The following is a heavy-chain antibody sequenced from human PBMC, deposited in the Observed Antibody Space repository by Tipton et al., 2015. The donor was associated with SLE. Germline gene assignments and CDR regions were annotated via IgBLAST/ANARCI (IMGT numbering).Heavy chain of an antibody. V-gene: IGHV3-53*05. D-gene: IGHD1-1*01. CDR3: AILDTTPSSF. J-gene: IGHJ4*02. CDR2: IHFGGST. CDR1: GLTVSSNS. Sequence: RLSCAASGLTVSSNSMSWVRQAPGKGLEWVSVIHFGGSTFYVASVKGRFTISRDISKNTLYLQMDNLGTEDTALYYCAILDTTPSSFWGQGTLVTVSS.